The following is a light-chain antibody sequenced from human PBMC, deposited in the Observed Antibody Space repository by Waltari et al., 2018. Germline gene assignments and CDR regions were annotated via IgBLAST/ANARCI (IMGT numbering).Light chain of an antibody. V-gene: IGKV3-15*01. Sequence: DIVMIQSPATLPVSPGESATLSCRASQSVSNNVAWYQQTPGRAPRLLIYAAFSTSTNIPPRFAGSGSGTEFSLTIGSLQSEDFAVYYCQQYHEWPYTFGQGTTVEIK. CDR1: QSVSNN. CDR2: AAF. CDR3: QQYHEWPYT. J-gene: IGKJ2*01.